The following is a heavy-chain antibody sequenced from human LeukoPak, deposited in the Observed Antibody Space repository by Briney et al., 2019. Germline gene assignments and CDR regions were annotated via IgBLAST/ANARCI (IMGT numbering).Heavy chain of an antibody. CDR2: IDWNGGST. CDR3: VRGGFGESDYYMDV. J-gene: IGHJ6*03. V-gene: IGHV3-20*04. CDR1: QFAFDGYG. Sequence: GGSLRLSCAVSQFAFDGYGMSWVRQAPGKRLEWVSGIDWNGGSTDYVDAVKGRFTISRDNAKNSLYLQMNSLRVEDTALYYCVRGGFGESDYYMDVWGKGTTVTVSS. D-gene: IGHD3-10*01.